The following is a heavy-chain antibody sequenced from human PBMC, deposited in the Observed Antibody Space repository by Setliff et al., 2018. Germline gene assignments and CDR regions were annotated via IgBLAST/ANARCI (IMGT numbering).Heavy chain of an antibody. D-gene: IGHD5-12*01. V-gene: IGHV4-34*01. J-gene: IGHJ2*01. CDR2: IKHSGST. CDR3: ARYSPSGSSRLNYFDL. Sequence: SETLSLTCAVYPRSFSGNYWSWLRQPPGKGLAWIGEIKHSGSTNYNPSLKSRVTISVDTSKNQFSLRLSSMTAAATAVYYWARYSPSGSSRLNYFDLWGRGTLVTVSS. CDR1: PRSFSGNY.